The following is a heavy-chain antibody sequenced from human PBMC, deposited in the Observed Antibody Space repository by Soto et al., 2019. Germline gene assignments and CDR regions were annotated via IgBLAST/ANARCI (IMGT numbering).Heavy chain of an antibody. D-gene: IGHD4-17*01. V-gene: IGHV4-59*08. CDR1: GGSIIRYY. J-gene: IGHJ6*02. CDR2: IYYSGST. CDR3: ARETTTVTGYYARDV. Sequence: TSETLSLTCTVSGGSIIRYYWSWIRQPPWKGLEWIGYIYYSGSTNYNPSLKSRVTISVDTSKNQFSLKLSSVTAADTAVYYCARETTTVTGYYARDVWDQGTTVTVSS.